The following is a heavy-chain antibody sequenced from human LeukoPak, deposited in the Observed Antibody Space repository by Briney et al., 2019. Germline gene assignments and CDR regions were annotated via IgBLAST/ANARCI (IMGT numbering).Heavy chain of an antibody. D-gene: IGHD3-16*01. CDR1: GFIFSNYG. V-gene: IGHV3-30*18. CDR3: AKASGGYHGLGDYNGTDS. CDR2: ISSDGSGD. Sequence: PGGSLRLSCAASGFIFSNYGMHWVRQAPGKGLEWITLISSDGSGDFCADSVKGRFTISRDNSKNTLWLQTNSLRVEDTAVYYCAKASGGYHGLGDYNGTDSWGQGTLVTVSS. J-gene: IGHJ4*02.